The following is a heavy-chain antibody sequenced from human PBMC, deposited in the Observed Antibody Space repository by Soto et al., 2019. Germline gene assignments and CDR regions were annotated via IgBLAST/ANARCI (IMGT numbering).Heavy chain of an antibody. CDR2: INADGGST. V-gene: IGHV3-74*01. J-gene: IGHJ4*02. Sequence: LRLSCAASGXTFSNDWMHWVRQAPGKGLEWVSRINADGGSTHYADSVRGRFTISRDNAKNTLFLQLNSLRVEDTAIYYCIKVLTRGVGVPRFYFDSWGQGTLVTAPQ. CDR1: GXTFSNDW. CDR3: IKVLTRGVGVPRFYFDS. D-gene: IGHD3-9*01.